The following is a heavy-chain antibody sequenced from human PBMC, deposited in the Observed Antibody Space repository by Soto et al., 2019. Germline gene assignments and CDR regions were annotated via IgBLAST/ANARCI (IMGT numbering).Heavy chain of an antibody. Sequence: EVQLLESGGGLVQPGGSLRLSCAASGFTFSSYAMSWVRQAPGKGLEWVSAISGGGGSTYYADSVKGRFTISRDNSKNTLYLQMNSLRAEDTAVYYCAKHLGLYSSGWYGAFDIWGQGTMVTVSS. V-gene: IGHV3-23*01. J-gene: IGHJ3*02. CDR2: ISGGGGST. CDR1: GFTFSSYA. D-gene: IGHD6-19*01. CDR3: AKHLGLYSSGWYGAFDI.